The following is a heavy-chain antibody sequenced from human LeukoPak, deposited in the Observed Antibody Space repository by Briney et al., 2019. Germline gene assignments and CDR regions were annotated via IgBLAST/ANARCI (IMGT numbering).Heavy chain of an antibody. Sequence: GGSLRLSCSASGFTFSNYAIHWVRHAPGKGLEYVSTISSNGGNTNYADSVNGRFTISRDNSKNTLYLQMSSLRAEDTAVYYCVKAAGSWYGYFDHWGQGTLVTVSS. CDR1: GFTFSNYA. D-gene: IGHD6-13*01. V-gene: IGHV3-64D*06. J-gene: IGHJ4*02. CDR3: VKAAGSWYGYFDH. CDR2: ISSNGGNT.